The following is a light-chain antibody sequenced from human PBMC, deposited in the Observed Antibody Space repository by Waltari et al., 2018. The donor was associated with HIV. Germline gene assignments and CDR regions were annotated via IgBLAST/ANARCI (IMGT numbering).Light chain of an antibody. J-gene: IGLJ3*02. CDR3: QSSDSSNWV. V-gene: IGLV6-57*01. Sequence: NFMLTQPHSVSESPGKTVTISCTRSSGSIASNYVQWYQQRPGSSPTTVIYEDNQRPSGFPGRFSGSIDSSSNSASLTISGLKTEDEADYYCQSSDSSNWVFGGGTKLTVL. CDR1: SGSIASNY. CDR2: EDN.